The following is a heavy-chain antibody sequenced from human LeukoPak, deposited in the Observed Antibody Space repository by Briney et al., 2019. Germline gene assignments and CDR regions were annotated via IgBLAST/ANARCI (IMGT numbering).Heavy chain of an antibody. CDR3: ARGAEYYAIWRGYAGYSDY. Sequence: SETLSLTCAVSGGSISSSNWWSWVRQPPGKGLEWIGEIYHSGSTNYNPSLKSRVTLSVEKSKNQFSLKLSSVTAADTAVYFCARGAEYYAIWRGYAGYSDYWGQGISVTVSS. J-gene: IGHJ4*02. CDR2: IYHSGST. V-gene: IGHV4-4*02. CDR1: GGSISSSNW. D-gene: IGHD3-3*01.